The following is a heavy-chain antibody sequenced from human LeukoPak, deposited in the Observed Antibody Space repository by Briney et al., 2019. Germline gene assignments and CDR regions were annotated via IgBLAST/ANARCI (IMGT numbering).Heavy chain of an antibody. CDR3: SREFPFCGADCFSGVFDI. CDR1: GYTFSSYG. D-gene: IGHD2-21*02. J-gene: IGHJ3*02. Sequence: RASVKVSCKASGYTFSSYGINWVRQAPGQGLEWMGWISVINSGNTRYAQNFQGRPTMTTDTSTTTAYMELRSLRSDDTAVYYCSREFPFCGADCFSGVFDIWGQGTMVTVS. V-gene: IGHV1-18*01. CDR2: ISVINSGNT.